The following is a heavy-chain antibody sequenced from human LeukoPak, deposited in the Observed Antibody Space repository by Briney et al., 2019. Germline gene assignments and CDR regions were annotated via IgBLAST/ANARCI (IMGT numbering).Heavy chain of an antibody. Sequence: PGGSLRLSCAASGFTFDDYGMSWVRQAPGKGLEWVSGINWNGGSTGYADSVKGRFTISRDKAKNSLYLQMNSLRAEDTALYYCARDMGGYCTNGVCYRVDAFDIWGQGTMVTVSS. D-gene: IGHD2-8*01. V-gene: IGHV3-20*04. CDR3: ARDMGGYCTNGVCYRVDAFDI. CDR2: INWNGGST. CDR1: GFTFDDYG. J-gene: IGHJ3*02.